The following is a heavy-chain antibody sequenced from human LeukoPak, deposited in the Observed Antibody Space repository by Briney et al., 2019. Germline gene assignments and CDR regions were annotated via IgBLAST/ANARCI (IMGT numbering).Heavy chain of an antibody. J-gene: IGHJ5*02. CDR2: IYTSGST. Sequence: SETLSFTCTVSGGSISSYYWSWIRQPAGKGLEWIGRIYTSGSTNYNPSLKSRVTMSVDTSKNQFSLKLSSVTAADTAVYYCARDTYCSGGSCYYRWFDPWGQGTLVTVSS. V-gene: IGHV4-4*07. CDR1: GGSISSYY. D-gene: IGHD2-15*01. CDR3: ARDTYCSGGSCYYRWFDP.